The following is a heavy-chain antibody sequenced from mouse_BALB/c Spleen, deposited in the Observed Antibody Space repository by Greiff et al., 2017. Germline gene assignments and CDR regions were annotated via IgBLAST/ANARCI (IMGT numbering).Heavy chain of an antibody. CDR1: GFSLSRYS. J-gene: IGHJ1*01. D-gene: IGHD1-2*01. CDR3: ARNPYGYAAYFDV. V-gene: IGHV2-6-4*01. CDR2: IWGGGST. Sequence: VKLVESGPGLVAPSQSLSITCTVSGFSLSRYSVHWVRQPPGKGLEWLGMIWGGGSTDYNSALKSRLSISEDNSKSQVFLKMNSLQTDDTAMYYCARNPYGYAAYFDVWGAGTTVTVAS.